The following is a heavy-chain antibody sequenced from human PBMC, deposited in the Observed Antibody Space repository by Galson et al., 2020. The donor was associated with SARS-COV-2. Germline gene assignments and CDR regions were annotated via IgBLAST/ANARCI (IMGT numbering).Heavy chain of an antibody. V-gene: IGHV4-34*01. D-gene: IGHD5-18*01. CDR3: ARVRVDTGIPGEVDI. J-gene: IGHJ3*02. Sequence: SETLSLTCAVYGGSFGGDFWSWIRQPPGKGLEWIGEINYSGNTHYNPSLKSRVTIAVDTSKKHFSLKLSSVTAADTAVYYCARVRVDTGIPGEVDIWGQGALVTVSS. CDR1: GGSFGGDF. CDR2: INYSGNT.